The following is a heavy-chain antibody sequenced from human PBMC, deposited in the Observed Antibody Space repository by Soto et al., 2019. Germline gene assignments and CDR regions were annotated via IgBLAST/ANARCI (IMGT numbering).Heavy chain of an antibody. CDR2: ISAYNGNT. Sequence: QVQLVQSGAEVKKPGASVKVSCKASGYTFTSYGISWVRQAPGQGLEWMGWISAYNGNTNYAQKLQGRVTMTTDTSTSTGYMELRSLRSDDTAVYYCARDGEDYDFWSGYYTPSDYWGQGTLVTVSS. J-gene: IGHJ4*02. CDR1: GYTFTSYG. CDR3: ARDGEDYDFWSGYYTPSDY. D-gene: IGHD3-3*01. V-gene: IGHV1-18*01.